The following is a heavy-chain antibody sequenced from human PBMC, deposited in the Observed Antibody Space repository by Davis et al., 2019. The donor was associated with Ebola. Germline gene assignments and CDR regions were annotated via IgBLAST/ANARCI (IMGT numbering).Heavy chain of an antibody. Sequence: GESLKISCAASGFTFSGSAMHWVRQASGKGLEWVGRIRSKANSYATAYAASVKGRFTISRDDSKNTAYLQMNSLRAEDTAVYYCAKETRVYYYDSSGYYFDYWGQGTLVTVSS. CDR2: IRSKANSYAT. CDR3: AKETRVYYYDSSGYYFDY. D-gene: IGHD3-22*01. CDR1: GFTFSGSA. V-gene: IGHV3-73*01. J-gene: IGHJ4*02.